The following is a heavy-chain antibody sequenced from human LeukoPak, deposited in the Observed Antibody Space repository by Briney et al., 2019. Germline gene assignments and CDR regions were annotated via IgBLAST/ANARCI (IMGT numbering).Heavy chain of an antibody. D-gene: IGHD6-13*01. J-gene: IGHJ6*03. V-gene: IGHV4-39*07. Sequence: SETLSLTCTVSGGSISSSSYYWGWIRQPPGKGLEWIGSIYSSGSTNYNPSLKSRVTMSVDTSKNQFSLKLSSVTAADTAVYYCARSGSSSLYYYYMDVWGKGTTVTISS. CDR3: ARSGSSSLYYYYMDV. CDR2: IYSSGST. CDR1: GGSISSSSYY.